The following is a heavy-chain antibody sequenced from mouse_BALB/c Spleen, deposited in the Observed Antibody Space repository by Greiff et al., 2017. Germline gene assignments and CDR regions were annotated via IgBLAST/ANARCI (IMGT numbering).Heavy chain of an antibody. CDR2: IWSGGST. V-gene: IGHV2-2*02. CDR3: ARNTGNSPYAMDY. CDR1: GFSLTSYG. D-gene: IGHD2-1*01. J-gene: IGHJ4*01. Sequence: QVQLKESGPGLVQPSQSLSITCTVSGFSLTSYGVHWVRQSPGKGLEWLGVIWSGGSTDYNAAFISRLSISKDNSKSQVFFKMNSLQANDTAIYYCARNTGNSPYAMDYWGQGTSVTVSS.